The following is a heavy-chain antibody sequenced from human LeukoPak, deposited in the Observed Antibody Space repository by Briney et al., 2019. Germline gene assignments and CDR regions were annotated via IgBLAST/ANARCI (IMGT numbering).Heavy chain of an antibody. J-gene: IGHJ6*02. V-gene: IGHV4-34*01. D-gene: IGHD6-19*01. Sequence: SETLSLTCAVYGGSFSGYYWSWIRQPPGKGLEWIGEINHSGSTSYNPSLKSRVTISVDTSKNQFSLKLSSVTAADTAVYYCARDTVAGYYYYGMDVWGQGTLVTVSS. CDR1: GGSFSGYY. CDR3: ARDTVAGYYYYGMDV. CDR2: INHSGST.